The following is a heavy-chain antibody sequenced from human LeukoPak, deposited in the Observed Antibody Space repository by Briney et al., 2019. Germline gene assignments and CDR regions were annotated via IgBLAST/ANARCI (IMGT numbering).Heavy chain of an antibody. CDR3: ASSEGYCSGGSCYSGY. D-gene: IGHD2-15*01. J-gene: IGHJ4*02. CDR2: SYTDSST. Sequence: GGSLRLSCAASGFTVSNYYMSWVRQAPGKGLEWVSVSYTDSSTYHADSVKGRFTISRDNSKNTLYLQMNSLRAEDTAVYYCASSEGYCSGGSCYSGYWGQGTLVTVSS. V-gene: IGHV3-53*01. CDR1: GFTVSNYY.